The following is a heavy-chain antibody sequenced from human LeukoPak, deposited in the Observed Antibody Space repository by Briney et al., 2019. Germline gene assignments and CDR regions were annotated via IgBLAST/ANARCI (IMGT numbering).Heavy chain of an antibody. D-gene: IGHD3-10*01. CDR3: ARGVRAQLLWFGELLRRAPYNWFDP. CDR2: MNPNSGNT. Sequence: ASVKVSCKASGYTFTSYDINWVRQATGQGLEWMGWMNPNSGNTGYAQKFQGRVTMTRNTSISTAYMELSSLRSEDTAVYYCARGVRAQLLWFGELLRRAPYNWFDPWGQGTLVTVSS. CDR1: GYTFTSYD. V-gene: IGHV1-8*01. J-gene: IGHJ5*02.